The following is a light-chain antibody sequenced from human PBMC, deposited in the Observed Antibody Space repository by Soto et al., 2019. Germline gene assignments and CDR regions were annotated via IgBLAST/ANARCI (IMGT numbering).Light chain of an antibody. CDR3: QQYNPYWGGYT. CDR1: QSISSW. V-gene: IGKV1-5*03. J-gene: IGKJ2*01. CDR2: KAS. Sequence: DIQMTQSPSSMSASVGDSITITCRASQSISSWLAWYQQKPGKAPRLLIYKASTLETGVPSRFSGSGSGTEFTLTISGLQPDDFAIYYCQQYNPYWGGYTFGQGTKLEIK.